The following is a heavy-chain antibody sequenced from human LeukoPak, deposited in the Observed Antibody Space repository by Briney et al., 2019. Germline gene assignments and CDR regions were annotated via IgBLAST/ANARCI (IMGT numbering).Heavy chain of an antibody. CDR1: GFTFKNYG. Sequence: GASVKVSCMASGFTFKNYGFSWVRQAPGQGLQWMGWISADNGNTKYAQNLQGRVIMTTDRSTGTAYVELTSLRSDDTAVYYCARDRRGYSAYDGEGFDYWGQGTLVTVSS. J-gene: IGHJ4*02. V-gene: IGHV1-18*04. CDR2: ISADNGNT. D-gene: IGHD5-12*01. CDR3: ARDRRGYSAYDGEGFDY.